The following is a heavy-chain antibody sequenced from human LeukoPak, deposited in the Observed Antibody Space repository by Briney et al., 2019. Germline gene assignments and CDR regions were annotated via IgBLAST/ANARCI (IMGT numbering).Heavy chain of an antibody. CDR1: GASITGHY. CDR2: TYYSEST. D-gene: IGHD2-2*01. CDR3: ASLYCSSTSCYVDY. J-gene: IGHJ4*02. Sequence: SETLSLTCTISGASITGHYWGWIRQPPGKGLECIGYTYYSESTYYNPSLKSRVTILVDTSKNQFSLKLSSVTAADTAVYYCASLYCSSTSCYVDYWGQGTLVTVSS. V-gene: IGHV4-30-4*08.